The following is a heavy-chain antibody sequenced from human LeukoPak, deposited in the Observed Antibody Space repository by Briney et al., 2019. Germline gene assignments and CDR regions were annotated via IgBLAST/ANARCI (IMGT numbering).Heavy chain of an antibody. CDR3: AKSKGNSSY. Sequence: PGGSLRLSCAASGFSFSSYAMSWVRQAPGKGLEWVSAISVSGGSTNYADSVKGRFTISRDNSKNTLYLQMNSLRAEDTAVYYCAKSKGNSSYWGQGTLVTVSS. J-gene: IGHJ4*02. CDR1: GFSFSSYA. V-gene: IGHV3-23*01. CDR2: ISVSGGST. D-gene: IGHD4-23*01.